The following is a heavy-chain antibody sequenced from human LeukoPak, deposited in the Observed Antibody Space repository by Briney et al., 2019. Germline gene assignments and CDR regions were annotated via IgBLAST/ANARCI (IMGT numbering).Heavy chain of an antibody. V-gene: IGHV3-23*01. CDR2: ITASGDNT. CDR3: ATGYQYYDYYYMDV. J-gene: IGHJ6*03. CDR1: GFTFSSYA. Sequence: GVLRLSCAASGFTFSSYAVSWVRQAPGKGLERVSGITASGDNTYYADSVKSRFNISRDNSKSTLYLQMNSLRAEDTAVYYCATGYQYYDYYYMDVWGKGTTVTISS. D-gene: IGHD6-25*01.